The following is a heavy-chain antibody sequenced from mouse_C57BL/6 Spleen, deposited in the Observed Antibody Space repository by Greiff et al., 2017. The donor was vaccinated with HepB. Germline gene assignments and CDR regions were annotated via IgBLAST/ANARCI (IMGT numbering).Heavy chain of an antibody. CDR3: GRPPYYYGSSYPAY. V-gene: IGHV1-63*01. CDR2: IYPGGGYT. Sequence: QVQLQQSGAELVRPGTSVKMSCKASGYTFTNYWIGWAKQRPGHGLEWIGDIYPGGGYTNYNEKFKGKATLTADKSSSTAYMQFSSLTSEDSAIYYCGRPPYYYGSSYPAYWGQGTLVTVSA. D-gene: IGHD1-1*01. CDR1: GYTFTNYW. J-gene: IGHJ3*01.